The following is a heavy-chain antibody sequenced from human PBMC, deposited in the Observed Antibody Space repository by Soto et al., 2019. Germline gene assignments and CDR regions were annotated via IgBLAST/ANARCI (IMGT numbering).Heavy chain of an antibody. J-gene: IGHJ6*03. CDR3: AKVYSSSWDYYYYYYMDV. D-gene: IGHD6-13*01. CDR2: ISGSGGST. V-gene: IGHV3-23*01. Sequence: EGSLRLSCAASGFTFSSYAMSWVRQAPGKGLEWVSAISGSGGSTYYADSVKGRFTISRDNSKNTLYLQMNSLRAEDTAVYYCAKVYSSSWDYYYYYYMDVWGKGTTVTVSS. CDR1: GFTFSSYA.